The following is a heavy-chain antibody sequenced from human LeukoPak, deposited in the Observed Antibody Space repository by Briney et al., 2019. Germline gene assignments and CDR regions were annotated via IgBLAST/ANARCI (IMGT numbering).Heavy chain of an antibody. J-gene: IGHJ3*02. CDR1: GGSIGSHY. CDR3: ARDYYDSRGEAFDI. CDR2: IYYSGTT. Sequence: SDTLSLTCTVSGGSIGSHYWIWIRQPPGGGLEWIGYIYYSGTTSYNPSLKSRVTISVDTSKNQFSLKLSSVTAADTAVYYCARDYYDSRGEAFDIWGLGTMVTVSS. V-gene: IGHV4-59*11. D-gene: IGHD3-22*01.